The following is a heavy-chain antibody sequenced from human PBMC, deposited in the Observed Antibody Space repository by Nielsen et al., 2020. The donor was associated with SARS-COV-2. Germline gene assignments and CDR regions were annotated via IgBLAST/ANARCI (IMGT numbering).Heavy chain of an antibody. CDR2: INPNSGGT. Sequence: ASVKVSCKASGYTFTGYYMHWVRQAPGQGLEWMGRINPNSGGTNYAQKFQGRVTMTRDTSISTAYMELSRLRSDDTAVYYCASERVGATTWFRYGTDVWGQGTTVTVSS. J-gene: IGHJ6*02. CDR1: GYTFTGYY. CDR3: ASERVGATTWFRYGTDV. D-gene: IGHD1-26*01. V-gene: IGHV1-2*06.